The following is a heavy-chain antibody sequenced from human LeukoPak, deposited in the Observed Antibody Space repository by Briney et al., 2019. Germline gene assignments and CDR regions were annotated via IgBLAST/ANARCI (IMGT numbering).Heavy chain of an antibody. CDR3: ARDEWGDAFDI. Sequence: GGSLRLSCAASGFTFSSYSMNWVRQAPGKGLKGVSSISSSSSYIHSADSVRGRFTISRDNAKNSLFLQMNSLRAEDTAVYYCARDEWGDAFDIWGQGTMVTVFS. J-gene: IGHJ3*02. D-gene: IGHD1-26*01. CDR1: GFTFSSYS. V-gene: IGHV3-21*01. CDR2: ISSSSSYI.